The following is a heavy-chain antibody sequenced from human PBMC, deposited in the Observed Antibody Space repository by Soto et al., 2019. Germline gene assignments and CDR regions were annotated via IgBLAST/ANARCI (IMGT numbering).Heavy chain of an antibody. CDR2: IDPSDSYT. D-gene: IGHD3-10*01. CDR3: ARPSMADYYYYGMDV. CDR1: GYSFTSYW. Sequence: GESLKISCKGSGYSFTSYWISWVRQMPGKGLEWMGRIDPSDSYTNYSPSFQGHVTISADKSISTAYLQWSSLKASDTAMYYCARPSMADYYYYGMDVWGRGTTVTVSS. J-gene: IGHJ6*02. V-gene: IGHV5-10-1*01.